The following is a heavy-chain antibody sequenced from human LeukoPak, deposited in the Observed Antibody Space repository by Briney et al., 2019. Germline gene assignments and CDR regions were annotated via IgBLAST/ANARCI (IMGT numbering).Heavy chain of an antibody. CDR1: GGSISSYY. Sequence: SETLSLTCTVSGGSISSYYWGWIRQPPGKGLEWIGYISDSGSTYYTPSLKTRATMSADTSKNQLSLMLVSVTAADTAVYYCARQGYCSGGTCYALFGPWGQGTLVIVSS. CDR2: ISDSGST. V-gene: IGHV4-59*08. CDR3: ARQGYCSGGTCYALFGP. D-gene: IGHD2-15*01. J-gene: IGHJ5*02.